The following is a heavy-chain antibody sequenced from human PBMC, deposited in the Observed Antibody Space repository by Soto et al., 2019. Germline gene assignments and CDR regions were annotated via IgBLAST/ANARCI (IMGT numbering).Heavy chain of an antibody. Sequence: SETLSLTCTVSGGSVSSGSYYWSWIRQPPGKGLEWIGYIYYSGSTNYNPSLKSRVTISVDTSKDQFSLKLSSVTAADTAVYYCAREGVTMVRGVMSWRPNYYGMDVWGQGTTVTVSS. V-gene: IGHV4-61*01. CDR3: AREGVTMVRGVMSWRPNYYGMDV. D-gene: IGHD3-10*01. J-gene: IGHJ6*02. CDR1: GGSVSSGSYY. CDR2: IYYSGST.